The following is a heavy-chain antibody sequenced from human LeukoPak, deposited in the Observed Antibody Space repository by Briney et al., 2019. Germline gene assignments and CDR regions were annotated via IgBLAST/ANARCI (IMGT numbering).Heavy chain of an antibody. Sequence: PGGSLRLSCAASGFTFSSYAMRWVRQAPGKGLVWVSRINTDGSSTGYADSVKGRFTISRDNAKNTLYLQMNSLRAEDTAVYYCACDLDGYRSGNGGWGQGALVTVAS. CDR2: INTDGSST. V-gene: IGHV3-74*01. D-gene: IGHD5-12*01. CDR3: ACDLDGYRSGNGG. CDR1: GFTFSSYA. J-gene: IGHJ4*02.